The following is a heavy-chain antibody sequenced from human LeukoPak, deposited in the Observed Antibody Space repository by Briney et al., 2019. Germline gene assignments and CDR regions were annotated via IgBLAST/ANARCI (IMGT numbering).Heavy chain of an antibody. J-gene: IGHJ4*02. Sequence: PSETLSLTCTVSSGSISSSYCSWIRQPPGKGLEWIGYIYHSATTNYSPSLKSRVTISLETSKNQFSLKLSSVTAADTAVYYCARMAAAGPFDYWGQGTLVTVSS. V-gene: IGHV4-59*08. CDR2: IYHSATT. CDR3: ARMAAAGPFDY. D-gene: IGHD6-13*01. CDR1: SGSISSSY.